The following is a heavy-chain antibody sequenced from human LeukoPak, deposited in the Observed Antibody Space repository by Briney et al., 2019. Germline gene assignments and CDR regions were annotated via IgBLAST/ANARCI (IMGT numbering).Heavy chain of an antibody. CDR1: GFTFSRYA. Sequence: PGRSLRLSCAASGFTFSRYAMHWVRQAPGKGLEWVAVIWYDGSNKYYADSEKGRFTISRDNSKNTLYVQMNSLRAEDTAVYYCARTGLPSITVAGYFDYWGQGTLVTASS. D-gene: IGHD6-19*01. CDR2: IWYDGSNK. J-gene: IGHJ4*02. V-gene: IGHV3-33*01. CDR3: ARTGLPSITVAGYFDY.